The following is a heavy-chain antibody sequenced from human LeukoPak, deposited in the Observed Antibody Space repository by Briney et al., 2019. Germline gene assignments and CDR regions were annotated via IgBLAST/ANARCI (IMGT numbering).Heavy chain of an antibody. CDR3: ALSWSWKNWFDP. J-gene: IGHJ5*02. Sequence: ASVKVSCKASGYTFTSYGISWVRQAPGQRLEWMGWISAYNGNTNYAQKLQGRVTMTTDTSTSTAYMELRSLRSDDTAVFYCALSWSWKNWFDPWGQGTLVTVSS. D-gene: IGHD1-1*01. CDR2: ISAYNGNT. CDR1: GYTFTSYG. V-gene: IGHV1-18*01.